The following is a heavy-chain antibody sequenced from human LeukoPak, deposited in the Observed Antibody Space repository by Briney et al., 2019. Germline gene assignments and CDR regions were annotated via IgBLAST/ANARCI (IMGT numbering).Heavy chain of an antibody. V-gene: IGHV4-38-2*02. CDR1: GYSISTGYY. CDR2: FYHGGST. D-gene: IGHD1-26*01. Sequence: SETLSLTCTVSGYSISTGYYWDWIRQPPGKGLEWIGTFYHGGSTYYNPSLKSRVTISVDTSKNQFSLKLSSVTAADTAVYYCARRELRDWGQGTLVTVSS. J-gene: IGHJ4*02. CDR3: ARRELRD.